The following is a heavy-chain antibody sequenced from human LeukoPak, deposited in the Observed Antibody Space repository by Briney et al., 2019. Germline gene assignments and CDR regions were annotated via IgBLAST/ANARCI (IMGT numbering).Heavy chain of an antibody. Sequence: PSETLSLTCTVSGGSISSSSYYRGWIRQPPGKGLEWIGTIYYSGSTYYNPSLKSRVTISVDTSKNQFSLKLSSVTAADTAVYYCARTPLGYSYGYFDYWGQGTLVTVSS. CDR2: IYYSGST. CDR1: GGSISSSSYY. CDR3: ARTPLGYSYGYFDY. D-gene: IGHD5-18*01. J-gene: IGHJ4*02. V-gene: IGHV4-39*01.